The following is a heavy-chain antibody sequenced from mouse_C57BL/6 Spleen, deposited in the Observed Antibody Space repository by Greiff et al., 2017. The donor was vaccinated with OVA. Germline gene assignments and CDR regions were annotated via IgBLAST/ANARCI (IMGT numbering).Heavy chain of an antibody. D-gene: IGHD2-4*01. CDR3: AREDDYDRFAD. J-gene: IGHJ3*01. CDR1: GFTFSDHG. Sequence: EVQGVESGGGLVKPGGSLTLSCAASGFTFSDHGMHWVRQAPEKGLEWVAYISSGSSTIDYADTVKGRFTISRDNAKNTLFLQMTSLGSEDTAMYYCAREDDYDRFADWGEGTLVTVSA. V-gene: IGHV5-17*01. CDR2: ISSGSSTI.